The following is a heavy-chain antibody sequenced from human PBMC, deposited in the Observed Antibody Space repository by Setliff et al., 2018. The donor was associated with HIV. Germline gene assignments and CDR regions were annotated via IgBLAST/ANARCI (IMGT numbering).Heavy chain of an antibody. Sequence: SETLSLTCSVSGAFTTSSLYSWGWFRQSPGKGLEWIGTIFYSGTTTYNPSLKSRITISVDTSKKEFSLNLSSLTAADTAVFYCARGGYSYGPGWFDSWAQGAVVTVSS. CDR3: ARGGYSYGPGWFDS. CDR1: GAFTTSSLYS. D-gene: IGHD5-18*01. V-gene: IGHV4-39*07. CDR2: IFYSGTT. J-gene: IGHJ5*01.